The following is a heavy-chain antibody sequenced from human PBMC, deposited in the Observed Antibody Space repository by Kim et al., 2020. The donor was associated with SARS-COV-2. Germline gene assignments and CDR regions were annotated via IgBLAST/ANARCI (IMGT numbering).Heavy chain of an antibody. CDR1: GVTFSSYS. D-gene: IGHD3-10*01. J-gene: IGHJ6*02. CDR2: ISSSGSHI. Sequence: GGSLRLSCAASGVTFSSYSMNWVRQAPGKGLEWLSSISSSGSHIYYADSLKGRFTVSKDNAKNSLYLQMNSLRAEDTAVYFCARDLMVRGIIGSMDVWGQGTTVTVSS. CDR3: ARDLMVRGIIGSMDV. V-gene: IGHV3-21*01.